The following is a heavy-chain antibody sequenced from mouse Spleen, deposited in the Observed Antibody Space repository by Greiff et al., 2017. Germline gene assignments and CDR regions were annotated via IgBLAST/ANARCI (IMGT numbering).Heavy chain of an antibody. Sequence: VQLQQSGPELVKPGASVKIPCKASGYTFTDYNMDWVKQSHGKSLEWIGDINPNNGGTIYNQTFKGKATFTVAKSSSTAYMELRSLTSEDTAVYYCARGVRFPLYAMDYWGQGTAVTVSA. V-gene: IGHV1-18*01. CDR3: ARGVRFPLYAMDY. CDR2: INPNNGGT. J-gene: IGHJ4*01. CDR1: GYTFTDYN.